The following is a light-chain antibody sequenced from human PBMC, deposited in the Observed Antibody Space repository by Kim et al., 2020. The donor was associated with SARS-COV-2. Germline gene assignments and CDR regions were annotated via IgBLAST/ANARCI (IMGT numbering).Light chain of an antibody. CDR1: SSNIGSNY. J-gene: IGLJ3*02. V-gene: IGLV1-47*01. CDR3: AAWDDSLSGWL. Sequence: QSVLTQPPSASGTPGQRVTISCSGSSSNIGSNYVYWYQQLPGTAPKLLIYRNNQRPSGFPDRFSGSKSGTSASLAINGLRSEDEADYYCAAWDDSLSGWLFGGGTQLTVL. CDR2: RNN.